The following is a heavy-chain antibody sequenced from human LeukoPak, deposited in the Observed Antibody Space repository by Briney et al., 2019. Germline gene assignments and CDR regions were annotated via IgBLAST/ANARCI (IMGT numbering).Heavy chain of an antibody. V-gene: IGHV3-23*01. CDR3: AKGPNYFDS. CDR1: GFTFGSYA. CDR2: ISGSGGST. Sequence: GGSPRLSCAASGFTFGSYAMSWVRQAPGKGLEWVSGISGSGGSTYYADSVKGRFTISRDNSKNTLYLQMNSLRAEDTAMYFCAKGPNYFDSWGQGTLVTVSS. J-gene: IGHJ4*02.